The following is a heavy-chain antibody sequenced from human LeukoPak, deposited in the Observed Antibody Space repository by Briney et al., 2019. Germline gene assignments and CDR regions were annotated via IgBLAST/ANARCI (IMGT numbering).Heavy chain of an antibody. V-gene: IGHV3-21*01. CDR2: ISSSSRYI. J-gene: IGHJ3*02. CDR3: ARVWQLPPDDAFDI. CDR1: GFTFSSYS. Sequence: GGSLRLSCAASGFTFSSYSMNWVRQAPGKGLEWVASISSSSRYIYYADSVKGRFTISRDNAKNLLYLQMNSLRAEDTAVYYCARVWQLPPDDAFDIWGQGTMVTVSS. D-gene: IGHD6-6*01.